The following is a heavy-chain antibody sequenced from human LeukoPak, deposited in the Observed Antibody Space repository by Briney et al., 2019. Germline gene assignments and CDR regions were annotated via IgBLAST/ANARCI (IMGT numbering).Heavy chain of an antibody. J-gene: IGHJ4*02. CDR2: ISGRGGST. Sequence: QTGGSLRLSCAASGFTFSSYAMSWVRQAPGKGLEWVSAISGRGGSTFYADSVKGRFTISRDNSKNTLFLQMNSLRAEDAAVYYCARDDYGETFDYWGQGTLVTVSS. CDR1: GFTFSSYA. D-gene: IGHD4-17*01. CDR3: ARDDYGETFDY. V-gene: IGHV3-23*01.